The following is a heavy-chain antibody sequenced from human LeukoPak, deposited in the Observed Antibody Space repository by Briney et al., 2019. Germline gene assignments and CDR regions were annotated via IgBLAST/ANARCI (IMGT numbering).Heavy chain of an antibody. Sequence: GGSLRLSCAASGFTFSSYAMHWVRQAPGKGPEWVAVISYDGSNKYYADSVKGRFTISRDNSKNTLYLQMNSLRAEDTAVYYCARDRYSSGWYVFDYWGQGTLVTVSS. CDR1: GFTFSSYA. CDR3: ARDRYSSGWYVFDY. V-gene: IGHV3-30*04. J-gene: IGHJ4*02. D-gene: IGHD6-19*01. CDR2: ISYDGSNK.